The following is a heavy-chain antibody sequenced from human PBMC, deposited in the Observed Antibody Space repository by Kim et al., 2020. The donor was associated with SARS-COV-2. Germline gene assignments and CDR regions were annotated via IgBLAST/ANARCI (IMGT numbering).Heavy chain of an antibody. V-gene: IGHV3-30*02. CDR2: ISYEGSRK. CDR1: GFTFNNFG. D-gene: IGHD1-7*01. Sequence: GGSLRLFCAASGFTFNNFGMHWVRQAPGQGLEWMAFISYEGSRKKYADSVQGRFTISRDSFTSTLYLQLNSLAPEDTAVYYCAKDGAFLEIRRGQG. J-gene: IGHJ3*01. CDR3: AKDGAFLEIR.